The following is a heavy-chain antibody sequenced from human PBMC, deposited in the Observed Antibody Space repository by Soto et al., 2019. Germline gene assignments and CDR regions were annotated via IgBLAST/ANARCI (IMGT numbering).Heavy chain of an antibody. CDR2: IYYSGST. V-gene: IGHV4-59*01. Sequence: QVQLQESGPGLVKPSETLSLTCTVSGGSISSYYWSWIRQPPGKGLEWIGYIYYSGSTNYNPSLKSRVTISVDTSKNQFSLKLSSVTAADTAVYYCASGSSGLLLDYWGQGTLVTVSS. D-gene: IGHD6-19*01. CDR1: GGSISSYY. CDR3: ASGSSGLLLDY. J-gene: IGHJ4*02.